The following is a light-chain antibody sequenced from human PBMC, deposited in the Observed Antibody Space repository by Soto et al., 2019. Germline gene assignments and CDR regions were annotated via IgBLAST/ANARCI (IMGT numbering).Light chain of an antibody. Sequence: QSVLTQPASVSGSPGQSITVSCTGTNTDVGGYNYVSWYQHRPGKAPRLMIYEVRNRLSGVSNRFSGSKSGNTASLTISGLQSEDEADYYCTSYTPTGALVFGSGTKVIVL. CDR2: EVR. CDR1: NTDVGGYNY. CDR3: TSYTPTGALV. V-gene: IGLV2-14*01. J-gene: IGLJ6*01.